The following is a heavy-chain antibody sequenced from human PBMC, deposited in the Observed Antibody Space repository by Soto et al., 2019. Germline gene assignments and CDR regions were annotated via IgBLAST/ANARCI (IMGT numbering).Heavy chain of an antibody. V-gene: IGHV1-69*01. CDR2: IIPVFDKA. J-gene: IGHJ3*01. Sequence: QVQLVQAGAEVKKPGSSVTVSCKASGGSFSSSAISWVRQAPAQGLEWMGEIIPVFDKANYAPTFQGRLTITADEATGTVNMELSSLTSEDAAVYFCARIRRDWSDAFDLWGLGTIVTVSS. D-gene: IGHD3-3*01. CDR3: ARIRRDWSDAFDL. CDR1: GGSFSSSA.